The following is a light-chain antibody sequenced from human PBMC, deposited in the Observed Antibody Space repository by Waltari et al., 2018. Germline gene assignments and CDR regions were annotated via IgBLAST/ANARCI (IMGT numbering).Light chain of an antibody. V-gene: IGLV2-23*02. CDR3: CSYAGTSYV. CDR1: SSDVGNYNL. CDR2: GVS. Sequence: QSALTQPASVSGSPGQSITIPCTGTSSDVGNYNLVSWYQQPPDKAPKLMIYGVSKRPAGVANRFSGAKSGNTASLTISGRQAEDEADYYCCSYAGTSYVFGTGTKVTVL. J-gene: IGLJ1*01.